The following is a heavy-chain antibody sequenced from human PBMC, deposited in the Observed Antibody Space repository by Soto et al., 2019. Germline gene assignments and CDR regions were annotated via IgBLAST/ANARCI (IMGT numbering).Heavy chain of an antibody. CDR3: ASGLERRSYYFDY. CDR1: GGSISSYY. Sequence: SETLSLTCTVSGGSISSYYWSWIRQPPGKGLEWIGYIYYSGSTNYNPSLKSRVTISVDTSKNQFSLKLSSVTAADTAVYYCASGLERRSYYFDYWGQGTLVTVSS. CDR2: IYYSGST. D-gene: IGHD1-1*01. V-gene: IGHV4-59*01. J-gene: IGHJ4*02.